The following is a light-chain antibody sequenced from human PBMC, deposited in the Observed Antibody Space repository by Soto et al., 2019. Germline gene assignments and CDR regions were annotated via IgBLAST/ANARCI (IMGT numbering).Light chain of an antibody. J-gene: IGKJ1*01. CDR3: QQYDLYPWT. CDR1: QSISSW. V-gene: IGKV1-5*03. CDR2: KAP. Sequence: DIQMTQSPSTLSASVGDRVTITCWASQSISSWLAWYQQKPGKAPKLLIYKAPSLESGVPSRFSGSGSGTEFTLTISSLQPDDFATYFCQQYDLYPWTFGQGTKVEI.